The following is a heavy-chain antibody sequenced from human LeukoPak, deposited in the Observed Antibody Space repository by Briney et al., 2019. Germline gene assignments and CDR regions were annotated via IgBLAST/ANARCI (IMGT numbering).Heavy chain of an antibody. Sequence: KPGESLKISCKGSGYRFSSYWICWVRQMPGKGLEWMGIIYPGDSETRYSPSFQGQVTISADKSISTAYLQWSSLKASDTAMYYCVRALGYCSSGSCYYYDYWGQGTLVTVSS. CDR3: VRALGYCSSGSCYYYDY. V-gene: IGHV5-51*01. CDR1: GYRFSSYW. CDR2: IYPGDSET. J-gene: IGHJ4*02. D-gene: IGHD2-15*01.